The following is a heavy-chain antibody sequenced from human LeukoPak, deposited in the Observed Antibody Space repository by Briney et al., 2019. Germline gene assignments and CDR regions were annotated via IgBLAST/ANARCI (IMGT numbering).Heavy chain of an antibody. J-gene: IGHJ6*04. CDR3: ARHVYGEGMVV. D-gene: IGHD4-17*01. CDR2: IHSSEGT. Sequence: SETLSLTCTVSGGSLSGYYWGWIRQPPGKGLECIGYIHSSEGTAHNASLKSRLTISLDTSKNQFSRTLSSVTAADTAVYYCARHVYGEGMVVWGKGTTVTVSS. CDR1: GGSLSGYY. V-gene: IGHV4-59*08.